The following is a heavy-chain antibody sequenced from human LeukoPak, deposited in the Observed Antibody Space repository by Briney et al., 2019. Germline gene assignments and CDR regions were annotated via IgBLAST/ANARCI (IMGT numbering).Heavy chain of an antibody. CDR3: ARVVCSSTSCYKDAFDI. Sequence: ASVKVSCKASGYTFTACYMHWVRQAPGQGLEWMGWINPNSGGTNYGQKFQGRVTMTRDTSISTAYMEVSRLRSDDTAVYYCARVVCSSTSCYKDAFDIWGQGTMVTVSS. CDR1: GYTFTACY. D-gene: IGHD2-2*02. V-gene: IGHV1-2*02. CDR2: INPNSGGT. J-gene: IGHJ3*02.